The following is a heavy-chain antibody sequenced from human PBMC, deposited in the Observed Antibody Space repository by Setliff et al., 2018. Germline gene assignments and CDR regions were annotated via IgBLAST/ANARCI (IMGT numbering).Heavy chain of an antibody. Sequence: LRLSCAASGFTFSSFWMAWVRQSPGRGLEWVANINQDGSGKYYVDSVKGRFTISRDNAKNSLYLQMNSLRAEDTAVYYCARYSSGWFFDYWGQGTPVTVSS. CDR3: ARYSSGWFFDY. CDR2: INQDGSGK. J-gene: IGHJ4*02. V-gene: IGHV3-7*01. CDR1: GFTFSSFW. D-gene: IGHD6-19*01.